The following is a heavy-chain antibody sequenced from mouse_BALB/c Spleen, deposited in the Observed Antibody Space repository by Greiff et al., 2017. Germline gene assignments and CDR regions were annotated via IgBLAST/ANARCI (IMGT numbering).Heavy chain of an antibody. J-gene: IGHJ3*01. Sequence: VQLKESGPELVKPGASVKMSCKASGYTFTSYVMHWVKQKPGQGLEWIGYINPYNDGTKYNEKFKGKATLTSDKSSSTAYMELSSLTSEDSAVYYCARGDYGNYSWFAYWGQGTLVTVSA. V-gene: IGHV1-14*01. CDR3: ARGDYGNYSWFAY. CDR2: INPYNDGT. D-gene: IGHD2-1*01. CDR1: GYTFTSYV.